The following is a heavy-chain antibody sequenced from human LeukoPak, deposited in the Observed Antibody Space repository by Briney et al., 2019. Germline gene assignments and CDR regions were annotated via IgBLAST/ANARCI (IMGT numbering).Heavy chain of an antibody. D-gene: IGHD5-12*01. CDR1: GFTFSSYS. V-gene: IGHV3-21*01. Sequence: PGGSLRLSCAASGFTFSSYSMNWVRQAPGKGLEWVSSISSSSSYIYYADSVKGRFTISRDNAKNSLYLQMNSLRAEDTAVYYCATMGWLRACYYGMDVWGQGTTVTVSS. J-gene: IGHJ6*02. CDR2: ISSSSSYI. CDR3: ATMGWLRACYYGMDV.